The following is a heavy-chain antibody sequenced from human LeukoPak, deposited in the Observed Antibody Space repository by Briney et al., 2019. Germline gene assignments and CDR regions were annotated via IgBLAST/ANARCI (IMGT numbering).Heavy chain of an antibody. CDR2: IYYSGTT. D-gene: IGHD3-22*01. CDR1: GGSISSGDYY. Sequence: SETLSLTCTVSGGSISSGDYYWSWIRQPPGKGLEWIGYIYYSGTTYYNPSLKSRVTISVDTSKNQFSLKLSSVTAADTAVYYCARDSPNSSGYYYHFQHWGQGTLVTVSS. J-gene: IGHJ1*01. V-gene: IGHV4-30-4*02. CDR3: ARDSPNSSGYYYHFQH.